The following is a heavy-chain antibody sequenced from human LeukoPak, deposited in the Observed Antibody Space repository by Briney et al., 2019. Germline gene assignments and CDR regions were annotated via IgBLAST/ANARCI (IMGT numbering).Heavy chain of an antibody. V-gene: IGHV3-33*01. CDR1: GFTFSSYG. J-gene: IGHJ4*02. D-gene: IGHD6-19*01. CDR2: IWYDGSNK. Sequence: GGSLRLSCAASGFTFSSYGMHWVRQAPGKGLEWVAVIWYDGSNKYYADSVKGRLTISRDNSKNTLYLQMNSLRAEDTAVYYCAITSSGWYYFDYWGQGTLVTVSS. CDR3: AITSSGWYYFDY.